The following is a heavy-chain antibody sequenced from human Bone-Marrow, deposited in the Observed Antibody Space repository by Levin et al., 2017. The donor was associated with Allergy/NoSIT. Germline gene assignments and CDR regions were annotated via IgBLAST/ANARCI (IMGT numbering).Heavy chain of an antibody. Sequence: GESLKISCAASGFTFSNYGMSWVRQAPGKGLEWLSGITGSGGSTFYADSVKGRFTISRDNSKNTLYLQMNSLRAEDTAVYYCAKDGSLNYYGSGTPNFAYWGQGTLVTVSS. CDR3: AKDGSLNYYGSGTPNFAY. J-gene: IGHJ4*02. D-gene: IGHD3-10*01. CDR1: GFTFSNYG. CDR2: ITGSGGST. V-gene: IGHV3-23*01.